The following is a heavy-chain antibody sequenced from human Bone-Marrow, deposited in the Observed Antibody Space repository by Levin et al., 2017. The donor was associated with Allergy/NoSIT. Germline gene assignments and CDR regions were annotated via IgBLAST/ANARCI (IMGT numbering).Heavy chain of an antibody. Sequence: ASVKVSCKASGYTFTGYYIHWVRQAPGQGLEWMAWINPNNGRTFTSRKFEGRVTVTSDTSLSTVYMELSRLTSDDTAVHYCVRDQSYGSGSYLSDYWGQGTLVTVSS. CDR1: GYTFTGYY. D-gene: IGHD3-10*01. CDR2: INPNNGRT. V-gene: IGHV1-2*02. CDR3: VRDQSYGSGSYLSDY. J-gene: IGHJ4*02.